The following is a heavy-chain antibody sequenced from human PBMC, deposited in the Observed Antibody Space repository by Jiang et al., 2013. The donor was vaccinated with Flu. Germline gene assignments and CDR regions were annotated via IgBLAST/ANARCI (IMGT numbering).Heavy chain of an antibody. CDR1: GFSLSTSGMC. V-gene: IGHV2-70*01. J-gene: IGHJ6*02. Sequence: KPTQTLTLTCTFSGFSLSTSGMCVSWIRQPPGKALEWLALIDWDDDKYYSTSLKTRLTISKDTSKNQVVLTMTNMDPVDTATYYCARISEYYDFWSGGRYYYGMDVWGQGTTVTVSS. CDR3: ARISEYYDFWSGGRYYYGMDV. CDR2: IDWDDDK. D-gene: IGHD3-3*01.